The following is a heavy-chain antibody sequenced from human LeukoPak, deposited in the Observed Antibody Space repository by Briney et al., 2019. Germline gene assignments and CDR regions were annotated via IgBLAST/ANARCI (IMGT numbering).Heavy chain of an antibody. V-gene: IGHV3-21*01. CDR1: GFTFSSYS. D-gene: IGHD6-19*01. Sequence: GGSLRLSCAASGFTFSSYSMNWVRQAPGKGLEWVSSISSSSSYIYYADSVKGRFTISRDNAKNSLYLQMNSLRAEDTAVYYCARQAGKDKQLDYWGQGTLVTVSS. J-gene: IGHJ4*02. CDR3: ARQAGKDKQLDY. CDR2: ISSSSSYI.